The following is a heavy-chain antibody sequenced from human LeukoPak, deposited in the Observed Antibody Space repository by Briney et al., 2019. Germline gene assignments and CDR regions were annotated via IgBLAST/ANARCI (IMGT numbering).Heavy chain of an antibody. CDR1: GFTFNSFA. V-gene: IGHV3-23*01. D-gene: IGHD3-10*01. CDR2: ISPRGDNT. J-gene: IGHJ4*02. Sequence: GGSLRLSCAVSGFTFNSFAMSWVRQAPGKGLEWVSAISPRGDNTYYADSVRGRFTISRDNSKDTLYLQINSLRAEDTALYYCAKEGGWFGELSYYLDYWGQGILVTVSS. CDR3: AKEGGWFGELSYYLDY.